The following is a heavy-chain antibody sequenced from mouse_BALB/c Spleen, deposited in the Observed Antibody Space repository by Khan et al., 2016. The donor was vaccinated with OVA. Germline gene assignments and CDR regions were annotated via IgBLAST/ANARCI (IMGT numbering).Heavy chain of an antibody. CDR1: GYTFINYW. D-gene: IGHD1-1*02. CDR3: ARRGLRWCFDY. CDR2: INPSTGYT. V-gene: IGHV1-7*01. Sequence: QVQLQQSGAELAKPGASVKMSCKASGYTFINYWILWIKQRPGQGLEWIGYINPSTGYTEYNQNFKDKATLTADKSSSTAYMQLSSLTSEDSTVYYCARRGLRWCFDYGGQGTTLTVSS. J-gene: IGHJ2*01.